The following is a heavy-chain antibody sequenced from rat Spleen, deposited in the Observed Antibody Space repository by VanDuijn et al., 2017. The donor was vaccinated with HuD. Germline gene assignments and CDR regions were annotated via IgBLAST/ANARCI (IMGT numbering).Heavy chain of an antibody. D-gene: IGHD1-12*02. CDR1: GYSITSNY. CDR3: ARSEGTHYYLPFAD. V-gene: IGHV3-1*01. Sequence: EVQLQESGPGLVKPSQSLSLTCSVTGYSITSNYWGWIRKFPGNKMEWIGHISYSGSTSYNPSLKSRISITRDTSKNQFFLQLKSVTTEDTATYYCARSEGTHYYLPFADWGQGTLVTVSS. J-gene: IGHJ3*01. CDR2: ISYSGST.